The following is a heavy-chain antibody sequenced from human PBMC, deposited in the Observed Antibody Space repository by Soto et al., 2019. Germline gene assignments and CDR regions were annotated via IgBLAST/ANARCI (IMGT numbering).Heavy chain of an antibody. CDR3: ARGRYGDY. D-gene: IGHD1-1*01. CDR1: GYAFTTYG. Sequence: QVHLVQSGAAVKKPGASVKVSCKGSGYAFTTYGITWVRQAPGQGLEWMGWISAHNGNTNYAQQLQGRVTVTRDTSTGTAYMELRSRTSDDTAVYYFARGRYGDYWGQGALVTVSS. CDR2: ISAHNGNT. V-gene: IGHV1-18*01. J-gene: IGHJ4*02.